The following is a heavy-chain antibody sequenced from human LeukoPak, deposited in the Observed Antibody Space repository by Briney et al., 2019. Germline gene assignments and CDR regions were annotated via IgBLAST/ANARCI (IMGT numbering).Heavy chain of an antibody. Sequence: SETLSLTCVVSGGSISSDYWSWGRQPAGGGREWGGRIYTSGSTNYNPSLKSRVTMSVETSKNQFPLKLSSVTAADTAVYYYARVKVGVVGPASTWFDPWGQGNLVTVSS. CDR2: IYTSGST. CDR3: ARVKVGVVGPASTWFDP. CDR1: GGSISSDY. D-gene: IGHD2-2*01. V-gene: IGHV4-59*10. J-gene: IGHJ5*02.